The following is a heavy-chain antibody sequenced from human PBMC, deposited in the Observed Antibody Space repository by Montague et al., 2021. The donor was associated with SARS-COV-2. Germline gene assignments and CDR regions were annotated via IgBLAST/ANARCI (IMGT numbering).Heavy chain of an antibody. D-gene: IGHD2/OR15-2a*01. CDR2: MYETGNM. Sequence: SETLSLTCTVSSGSLSNYYWSWIRQSPAKGLEWIGYMYETGNMIYNPSLRSRVSISADTSKSQFSLRLTSVTAADSARYYCARNMAYWGQGVLSP. CDR1: SGSLSNYY. J-gene: IGHJ4*02. CDR3: ARNMAY. V-gene: IGHV4-4*09.